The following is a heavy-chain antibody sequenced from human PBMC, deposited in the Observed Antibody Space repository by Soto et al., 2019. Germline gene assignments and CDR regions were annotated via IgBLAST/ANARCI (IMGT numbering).Heavy chain of an antibody. CDR2: IYPGDSDT. J-gene: IGHJ3*02. D-gene: IGHD2-15*01. Sequence: GESLKISCKGSGYSVTSYWIGWVRQMPGKGLEWMGIIYPGDSDTRYSPSFQGQVTISADKSISTAYLQWSSLKASDTAMYYCARTRWSGQNAFDIWGQGTMVTVSS. V-gene: IGHV5-51*01. CDR1: GYSVTSYW. CDR3: ARTRWSGQNAFDI.